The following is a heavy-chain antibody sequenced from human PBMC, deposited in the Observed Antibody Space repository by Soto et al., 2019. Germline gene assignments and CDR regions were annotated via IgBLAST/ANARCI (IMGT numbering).Heavy chain of an antibody. CDR2: KNQDRSEK. V-gene: IGHV3-7*03. Sequence: GGSLRLSCAASGFTFSNSWMTWVRQAPGKGLEWVANKNQDRSEKDFEASVKGRFTISRDNAKNSMSLQMNSLRAEDTAVYFCARDNQGTFDYWGQGALVTVSS. J-gene: IGHJ4*02. D-gene: IGHD1-1*01. CDR3: ARDNQGTFDY. CDR1: GFTFSNSW.